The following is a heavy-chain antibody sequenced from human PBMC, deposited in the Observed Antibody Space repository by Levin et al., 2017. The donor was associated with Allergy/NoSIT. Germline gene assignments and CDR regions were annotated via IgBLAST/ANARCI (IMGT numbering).Heavy chain of an antibody. V-gene: IGHV1-2*02. CDR2: INTDNGDT. CDR3: AREVSRERADYRYDH. D-gene: IGHD4/OR15-4a*01. J-gene: IGHJ4*02. Sequence: GGSLRLSCKASGYSFTDHHLHWVRQAPGQGLEWMAAINTDNGDTNYDQKFQGRVTTTRDTSISTAYMELSSLDSDDTAVYYCAREVSRERADYRYDHWGQGSLVIVSS. CDR1: GYSFTDHH.